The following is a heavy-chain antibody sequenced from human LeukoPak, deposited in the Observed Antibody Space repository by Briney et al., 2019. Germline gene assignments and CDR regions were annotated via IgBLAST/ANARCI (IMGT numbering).Heavy chain of an antibody. CDR1: GFTVSSNY. Sequence: PGGSLRLSCAASGFTVSSNYMSWVRQAPGKGLEWVSVIYSGGSTYYADPVKGRFTISRDNSKNTLYLQMNSLRAEDTAVYYCASGGRYSGSYSVVDYWGQGTLVTVSS. D-gene: IGHD1-26*01. V-gene: IGHV3-53*01. CDR3: ASGGRYSGSYSVVDY. CDR2: IYSGGST. J-gene: IGHJ4*02.